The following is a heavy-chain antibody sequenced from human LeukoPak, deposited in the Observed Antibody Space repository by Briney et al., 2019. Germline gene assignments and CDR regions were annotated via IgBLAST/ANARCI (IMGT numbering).Heavy chain of an antibody. CDR2: ISGGGATT. D-gene: IGHD6-13*01. J-gene: IGHJ4*02. CDR3: AKSTGYSTTGRDFDS. Sequence: AGGSLRLSCAASGFTFSSYAMSWVRQAPGKGLEWVSDISGGGATTFYADSVKGRFTISRDNSKNTLYPQLSSLRAEDTAVYYCAKSTGYSTTGRDFDSWGRGTRVTVSS. V-gene: IGHV3-23*01. CDR1: GFTFSSYA.